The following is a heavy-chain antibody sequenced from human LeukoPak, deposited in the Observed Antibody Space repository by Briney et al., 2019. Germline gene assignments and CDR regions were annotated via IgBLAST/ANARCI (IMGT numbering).Heavy chain of an antibody. V-gene: IGHV3-9*01. CDR1: GFTLDDYA. CDR2: ISETGGTI. J-gene: IGHJ4*02. Sequence: GGSLRLSCAASGFTLDDYAMHWVRQAPGKGLEWVSGISETGGTIVYADSVKGRFTISRDNARNSLYLQMNSLRAEDTALYYCAKRPRSGWYFDYWGQGTLVTVSS. CDR3: AKRPRSGWYFDY. D-gene: IGHD6-19*01.